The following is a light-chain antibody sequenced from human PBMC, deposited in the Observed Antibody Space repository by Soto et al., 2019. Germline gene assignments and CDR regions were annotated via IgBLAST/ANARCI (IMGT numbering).Light chain of an antibody. CDR3: QQDLSYPIT. J-gene: IGKJ5*01. CDR1: QSLSSW. CDR2: KAS. V-gene: IGKV1-5*03. Sequence: DIQMTQSPSTLSSSVGDRVTITCRASQSLSSWLAWYQQKPGKAPKSLIYKASSLESGVPSRFSGSGSGTDFTLTISSLQHDDFATYYCQQDLSYPITFGQGTQLEIK.